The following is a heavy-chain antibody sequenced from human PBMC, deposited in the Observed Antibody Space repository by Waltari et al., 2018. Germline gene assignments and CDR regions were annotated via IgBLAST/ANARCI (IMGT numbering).Heavy chain of an antibody. CDR1: GGSISSSSYY. CDR3: ARLGLRWGYNWFDP. D-gene: IGHD4-17*01. V-gene: IGHV4-39*07. Sequence: QLQLQESGPGLVKPSETLFLTCTVSGGSISSSSYYWGWIRQPPGKGLEWIGSIYYSGSTYYNPSLKSRVTISVDTSKNQFSLKLSSVTAADTAVYYCARLGLRWGYNWFDPWGQGTLVTVSS. CDR2: IYYSGST. J-gene: IGHJ5*02.